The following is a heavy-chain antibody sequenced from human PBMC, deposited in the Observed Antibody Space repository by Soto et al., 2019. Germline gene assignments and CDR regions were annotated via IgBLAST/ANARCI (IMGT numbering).Heavy chain of an antibody. V-gene: IGHV1-18*04. Sequence: ASVKVSCKASGYTFTSYGISWVRQAPGQGLEWMGWISAYNGNTNYAQKLQGRVTMTTDTSTSTAYMELRSLRSDDTAVYYCARDGYYDSSGYYVNYYGMDVWGQGTTVTVSS. CDR1: GYTFTSYG. CDR2: ISAYNGNT. CDR3: ARDGYYDSSGYYVNYYGMDV. J-gene: IGHJ6*02. D-gene: IGHD3-22*01.